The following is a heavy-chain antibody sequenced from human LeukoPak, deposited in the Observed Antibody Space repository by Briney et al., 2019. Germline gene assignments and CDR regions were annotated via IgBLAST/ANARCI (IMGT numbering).Heavy chain of an antibody. Sequence: HPSETLSLTCAVYGGSFSGYYWSWIRQPPGKGLEWVGEINHSGSTNYNPSLKSRVTISVDTSKNQFSLKLSSVTAADTAVYYCARGSPFFDYWGQGTLVTVSS. V-gene: IGHV4-34*01. CDR1: GGSFSGYY. CDR2: INHSGST. CDR3: ARGSPFFDY. J-gene: IGHJ4*02.